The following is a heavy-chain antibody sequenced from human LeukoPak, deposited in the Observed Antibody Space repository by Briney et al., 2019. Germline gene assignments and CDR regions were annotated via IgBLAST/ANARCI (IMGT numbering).Heavy chain of an antibody. CDR1: GFTFSSYW. CDR2: INSDGSST. V-gene: IGHV3-74*01. D-gene: IGHD1-1*01. CDR3: AKVDLTGTNFRDPNAFDL. Sequence: GGSLRLSCAASGFTFSSYWMHWVRQAPEKGLVWVSRINSDGSSTSYADSVKGRFTISRDNSRNTLYLRMNSLRAEDTAIYYCAKVDLTGTNFRDPNAFDLWGQGTMVTVSS. J-gene: IGHJ3*01.